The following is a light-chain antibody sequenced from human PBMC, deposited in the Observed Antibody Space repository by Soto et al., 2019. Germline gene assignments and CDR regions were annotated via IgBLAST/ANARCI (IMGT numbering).Light chain of an antibody. V-gene: IGKV1-5*03. CDR1: QSISRC. CDR2: KAS. J-gene: IGKJ1*01. Sequence: DIKMTQTPSTLSASVGDRVTITCRASQSISRCLAWYQQKPGKAPKLLIYKASSLESGVPSRFSGSGSGTEFTLTISSLQPDDFGTYYCQQYNTYPRTFGQGTKVDIK. CDR3: QQYNTYPRT.